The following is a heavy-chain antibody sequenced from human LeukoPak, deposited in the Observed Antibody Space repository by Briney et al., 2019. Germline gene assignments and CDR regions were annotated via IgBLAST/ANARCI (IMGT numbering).Heavy chain of an antibody. CDR2: ISGGGGST. D-gene: IGHD3-10*01. V-gene: IGHV3-23*01. CDR3: AKDANYGSGSSFEY. Sequence: GGSLRLSCAASGFTFNNYAMSWVRQAPGKGLEWVSAISGGGGSTFSADSVKGRFTISRDNSKNTLFLQMNSLRAEDTAVYYCAKDANYGSGSSFEYWGQGTLVTVSS. CDR1: GFTFNNYA. J-gene: IGHJ4*02.